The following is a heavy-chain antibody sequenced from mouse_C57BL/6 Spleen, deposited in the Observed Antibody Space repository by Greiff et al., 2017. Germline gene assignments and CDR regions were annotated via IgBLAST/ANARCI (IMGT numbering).Heavy chain of an antibody. V-gene: IGHV1-82*01. CDR1: GYAFSSSW. Sequence: QVQLQQSGPELVKPGASVKISCKASGYAFSSSWMNWVKQRPGKGLEWIGRIYPGDGDTNYNGKFKGKATLTADKSSSTAYMQLSSLTSEDSAVYFCARLGTGTGYFDYWGQGTTLTVSS. J-gene: IGHJ2*01. D-gene: IGHD4-1*01. CDR3: ARLGTGTGYFDY. CDR2: IYPGDGDT.